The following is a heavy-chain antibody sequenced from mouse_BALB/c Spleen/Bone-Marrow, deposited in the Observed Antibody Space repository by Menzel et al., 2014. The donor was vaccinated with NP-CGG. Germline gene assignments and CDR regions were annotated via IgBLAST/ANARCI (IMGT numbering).Heavy chain of an antibody. CDR3: ARHHRYAYYFDY. CDR2: IDPENGDT. Sequence: EVQLVESGAELVRSGASVKLSCTASGFNIKDYYMHWVKQRPEQGLEWIGWIDPENGDTEYTPKFQGKATMTADTSSNTAYLQLSSLTSEDTAVYYCARHHRYAYYFDYWGQGTTLTVSS. J-gene: IGHJ2*01. CDR1: GFNIKDYY. D-gene: IGHD2-14*01. V-gene: IGHV14-4*02.